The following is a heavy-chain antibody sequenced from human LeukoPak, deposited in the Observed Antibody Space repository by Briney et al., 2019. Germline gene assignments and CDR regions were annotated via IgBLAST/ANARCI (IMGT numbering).Heavy chain of an antibody. V-gene: IGHV4-59*11. CDR2: ISYIGRT. CDR1: DDSFSSHY. CDR3: ARDLVTVTRGFDI. Sequence: SETLSLTCAVSDDSFSSHYWTWIRQPPGKGLEWIGYISYIGRTNYNPSLKSRVTISIDTSKNQFSLKLTSVTAADTAVYYCARDLVTVTRGFDIWGQGTMVSVSS. D-gene: IGHD4-17*01. J-gene: IGHJ3*02.